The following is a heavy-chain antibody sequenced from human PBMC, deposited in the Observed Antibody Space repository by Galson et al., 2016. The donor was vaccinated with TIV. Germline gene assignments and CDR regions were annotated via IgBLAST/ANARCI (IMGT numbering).Heavy chain of an antibody. CDR1: GVIFNSQA. D-gene: IGHD3-10*01. Sequence: VKVSCKASGVIFNSQATSWVRQAPGQGPEWMGGIIPIFGIAKYAQKFQGRVTITADESTSTAYMALSSLKTEDTAVYYCARGSSGRTNYYHYYMDVWGQGTTVTVSS. CDR2: IIPIFGIA. J-gene: IGHJ6*03. CDR3: ARGSSGRTNYYHYYMDV. V-gene: IGHV1-69*01.